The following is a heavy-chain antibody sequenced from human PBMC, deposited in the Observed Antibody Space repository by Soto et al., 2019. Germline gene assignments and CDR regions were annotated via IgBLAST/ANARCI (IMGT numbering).Heavy chain of an antibody. J-gene: IGHJ4*02. D-gene: IGHD1-7*01. CDR3: AKAPRWTGTSRY. Sequence: LRLSCVASGFTFSSYAMSWVRQAPGKGLEWVSAISGSGSSTYYADSVKGRFTISRDNSKNTLYLQMNSLRAEDTAVYYCAKAPRWTGTSRYWGQGALVTVSS. CDR2: ISGSGSST. CDR1: GFTFSSYA. V-gene: IGHV3-23*01.